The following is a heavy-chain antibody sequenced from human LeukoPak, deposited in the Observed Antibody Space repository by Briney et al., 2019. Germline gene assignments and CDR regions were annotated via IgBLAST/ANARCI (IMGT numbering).Heavy chain of an antibody. J-gene: IGHJ3*02. V-gene: IGHV3-53*01. CDR1: GFTVSSNY. Sequence: GGSLRLSCAASGFTVSSNYMSWVRQAPGKGLEWVSVIYSGGSTYYAASLKGRFTISRDKSKNTLYLQMNSLRAEDTAVYYCAREGYCSSTSCYTLGDAFDIWGQGTMVTVSS. D-gene: IGHD2-2*02. CDR3: AREGYCSSTSCYTLGDAFDI. CDR2: IYSGGST.